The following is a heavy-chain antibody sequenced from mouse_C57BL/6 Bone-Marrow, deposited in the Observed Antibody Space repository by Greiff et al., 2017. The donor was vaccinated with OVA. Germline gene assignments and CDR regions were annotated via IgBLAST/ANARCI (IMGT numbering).Heavy chain of an antibody. V-gene: IGHV1-19*01. D-gene: IGHD2-4*01. CDR3: ARRYYDSTGDY. CDR1: GYTFTDYY. CDR2: INPYNGGT. Sequence: EVQLQESGPVLVKPGASVKMSCKASGYTFTDYYMNWVKQSHGKSLEWIGVINPYNGGTSYNQKFKGKATLTVDKSSSTAYMELNSLTSEDSAVYYCARRYYDSTGDYWGQGTTLTVSS. J-gene: IGHJ2*01.